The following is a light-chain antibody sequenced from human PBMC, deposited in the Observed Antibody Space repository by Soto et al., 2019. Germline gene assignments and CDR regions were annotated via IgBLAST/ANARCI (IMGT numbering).Light chain of an antibody. CDR2: SNN. CDR1: SSNIGSNT. J-gene: IGLJ2*01. V-gene: IGLV1-44*01. CDR3: AAWDDSLNGPV. Sequence: QSVLTQPPSVSGAPGQRVTISCTGGSSNIGSNTVNWYQQLPGTAPKLLIYSNNQRPSGVPDRFSGSKSGTSASLAISGLQSEDEADYYCAAWDDSLNGPVFGGGTQLTVL.